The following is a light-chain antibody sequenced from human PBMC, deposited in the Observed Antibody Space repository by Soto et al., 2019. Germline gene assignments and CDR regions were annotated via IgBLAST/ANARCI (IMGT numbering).Light chain of an antibody. Sequence: QSVLTQSPSASATPGQRVTISCSGGRSNIGTYTVNWYQQLPGTAPTLLIFRNHQRPSGVPDRFSGSKSCTSASLAISGPQSEDEADYYCAAWDESLRAVVFGGGTQLTVL. J-gene: IGLJ7*01. V-gene: IGLV1-44*01. CDR2: RNH. CDR3: AAWDESLRAVV. CDR1: RSNIGTYT.